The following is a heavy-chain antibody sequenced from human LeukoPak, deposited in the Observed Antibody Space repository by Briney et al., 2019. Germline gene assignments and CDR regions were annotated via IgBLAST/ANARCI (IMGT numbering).Heavy chain of an antibody. J-gene: IGHJ4*02. CDR2: IYTSGST. V-gene: IGHV4-4*07. CDR3: ASLKASYSSSSNDY. CDR1: GGSISSYY. Sequence: NSSETLSLTCTVSGGSISSYYWSWIRQPAGKGLEWIGRIYTSGSTNYNPSLKSRVTMSVDTSKNQFSLKLSSVTAADTAVYYCASLKASYSSSSNDYWGQGTLVTVSS. D-gene: IGHD6-13*01.